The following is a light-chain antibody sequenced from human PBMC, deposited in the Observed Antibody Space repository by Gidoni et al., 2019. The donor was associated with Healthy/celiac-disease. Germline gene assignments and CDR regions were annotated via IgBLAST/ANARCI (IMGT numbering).Light chain of an antibody. CDR2: AAS. CDR1: QGISSY. Sequence: IQFTQSPSFLSASVGDRVTITFRASQGISSYLAWYQQKPGKAPKLLIYAASNLQSGVPSRFSGSGSGTEFTLTISRLQPEDFATYYCQQLNSYPFTCGGXTKVEIK. CDR3: QQLNSYPFT. J-gene: IGKJ4*01. V-gene: IGKV1-9*01.